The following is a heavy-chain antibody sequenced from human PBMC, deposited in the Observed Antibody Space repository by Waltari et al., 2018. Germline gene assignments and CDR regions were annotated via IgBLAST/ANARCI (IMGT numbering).Heavy chain of an antibody. CDR3: AGRVGRSYWYFDL. CDR2: SYHRGRP. V-gene: IGHV4-38-2*01. Sequence: QVQLQESGPGLVKPSETLSLTCAVSGYSISSGYYWGWLRQPPGKGLEWIGSSYHRGRPYHNPAIKTRGPRSGDTSKNQFSLKLSSVTAAATAAYYCAGRVGRSYWYFDLWGRGTLVTVSS. J-gene: IGHJ2*01. CDR1: GYSISSGYY.